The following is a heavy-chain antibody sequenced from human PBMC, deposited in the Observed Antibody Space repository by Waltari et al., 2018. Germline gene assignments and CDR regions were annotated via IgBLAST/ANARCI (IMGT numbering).Heavy chain of an antibody. V-gene: IGHV3-30*02. CDR2: IRYDGSNK. D-gene: IGHD3-3*01. Sequence: QVQLGESGGGVVQPGGSLRLSCAASGFTFSSYGMHWVRQATGKGLEWVAFIRYDGSNKYYADSVKGRFTISRDNSKNTLYLQMNSLRAEDTAVYYCAKAEGRFLEWLLSVDYWGQGTLVTVSS. CDR1: GFTFSSYG. CDR3: AKAEGRFLEWLLSVDY. J-gene: IGHJ4*02.